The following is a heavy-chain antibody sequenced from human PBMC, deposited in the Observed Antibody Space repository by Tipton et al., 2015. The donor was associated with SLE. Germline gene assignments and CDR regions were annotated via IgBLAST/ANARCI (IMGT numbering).Heavy chain of an antibody. Sequence: LRLSCAASGFTFSSYAMSWVRQAPGKGLEWIGYIYYSGSTNYNPSLKSRVTISVDRSKNQLSLNLSSVTAADTAVYYCATTRDYGDYGHYYMDVWGKGTTVTVSS. J-gene: IGHJ6*03. CDR1: GFTFSSYA. CDR3: ATTRDYGDYGHYYMDV. D-gene: IGHD4-17*01. CDR2: IYYSGST. V-gene: IGHV4-59*01.